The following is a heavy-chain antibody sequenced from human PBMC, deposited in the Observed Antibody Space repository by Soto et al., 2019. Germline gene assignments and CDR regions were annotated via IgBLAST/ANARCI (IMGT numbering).Heavy chain of an antibody. D-gene: IGHD3-22*01. Sequence: ASVKVSCKASGYTFTSYYMHWVRQAPGQGLEWMGIINPSGGSTSYAQKFQGRVTMTRDTSTSTVYMELSSLRSEDTAVYYCARDLAVSMIVVGPDPFXIWAQGTMVPVSS. CDR1: GYTFTSYY. CDR3: ARDLAVSMIVVGPDPFXI. CDR2: INPSGGST. V-gene: IGHV1-46*01. J-gene: IGHJ3*02.